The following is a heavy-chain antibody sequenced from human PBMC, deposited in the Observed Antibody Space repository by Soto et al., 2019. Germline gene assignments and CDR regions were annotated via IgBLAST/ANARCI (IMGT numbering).Heavy chain of an antibody. V-gene: IGHV1-18*01. CDR2: ISAYNGNT. J-gene: IGHJ6*02. Sequence: QVQLVQSGAEVKKPGASVKVSCKASGYTFTSYGISWVRQAPGQGLEWMGWISAYNGNTNYAQKLQGRVTMTTDTSTSTAYMELRSLRSDYTAVYYCARDYYDSSGYHRNRPYYYYGMDVWGQGTTVTVSS. CDR3: ARDYYDSSGYHRNRPYYYYGMDV. CDR1: GYTFTSYG. D-gene: IGHD3-22*01.